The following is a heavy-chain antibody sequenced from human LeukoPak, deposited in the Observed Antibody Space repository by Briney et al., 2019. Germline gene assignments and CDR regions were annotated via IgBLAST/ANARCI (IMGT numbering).Heavy chain of an antibody. CDR2: ISSGGTPQ. CDR3: AGPVFRSTTCYLYLYVLDV. CDR1: GFTFSDYA. J-gene: IGHJ6*02. D-gene: IGHD2-2*01. V-gene: IGHV3-30*03. Sequence: PGGSLRLSCAASGFTFSDYAMHWVRQAPGKGPEWVAVISSGGTPQYYGDSVKGRFTVSRDSSKDTLYLHLNNVRTEDTAVYYCAGPVFRSTTCYLYLYVLDVWGQGTAVTVS.